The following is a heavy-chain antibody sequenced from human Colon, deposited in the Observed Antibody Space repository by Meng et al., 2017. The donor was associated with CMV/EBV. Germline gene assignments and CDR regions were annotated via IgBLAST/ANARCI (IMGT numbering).Heavy chain of an antibody. D-gene: IGHD4-17*01. V-gene: IGHV1-2*06. J-gene: IGHJ4*02. CDR2: INPNSGET. CDR1: GYTFTGFY. Sequence: GQPVQAGAGLKKPGASVKVSCKASGYTFTGFYMQWVRQAPGQGLEWMGRINPNSGETDYAQKFQGRVTMTRDTSISTAYMELSRLTSDDSAVYYCARVYGDYLFDYWGQGTLVTVSS. CDR3: ARVYGDYLFDY.